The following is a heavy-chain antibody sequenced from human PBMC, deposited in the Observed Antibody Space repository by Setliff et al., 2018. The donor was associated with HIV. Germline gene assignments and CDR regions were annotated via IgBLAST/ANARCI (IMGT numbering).Heavy chain of an antibody. Sequence: SSETLSLTCTVSGDTDFYWNWIRQSPGKGLEWIGYIHASGKTNYNPSLKSRVTISLDTSKMQFSLHLTSVTAADTAVYYCATLDPSGGNFLAYWGQGTLVTVSS. J-gene: IGHJ4*02. V-gene: IGHV4-4*09. D-gene: IGHD2-21*02. CDR3: ATLDPSGGNFLAY. CDR2: IHASGKT. CDR1: GDTDFY.